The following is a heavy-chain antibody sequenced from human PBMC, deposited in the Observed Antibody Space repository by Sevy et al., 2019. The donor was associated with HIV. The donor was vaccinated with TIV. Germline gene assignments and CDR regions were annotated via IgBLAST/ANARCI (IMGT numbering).Heavy chain of an antibody. V-gene: IGHV4-4*07. Sequence: SEILSLTCTVSGGSISSYYWSWIRQPAGKGLEWIGRIYTSGSTNYNPSLKSRVTMSVDTSKNQFSLKLSSVTAADTAVYYCARDRLRHDSSGYHNWFDPWGQGTLVTVSS. D-gene: IGHD3-22*01. CDR1: GGSISSYY. CDR3: ARDRLRHDSSGYHNWFDP. J-gene: IGHJ5*02. CDR2: IYTSGST.